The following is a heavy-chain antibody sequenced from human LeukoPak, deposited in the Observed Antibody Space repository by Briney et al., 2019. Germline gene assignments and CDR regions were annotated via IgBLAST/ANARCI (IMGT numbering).Heavy chain of an antibody. D-gene: IGHD6-19*01. CDR1: GFTFSSYA. V-gene: IGHV3-23*01. CDR3: ARSQWLVLDYYYGMDV. J-gene: IGHJ6*02. Sequence: GGSLRLSCAASGFTFSSYAMSLVRQAAGKGLEWVSAISGSGGSTYYADSVKGRFTISRDNSKDTLYLQMNSLRAEDTAVYYCARSQWLVLDYYYGMDVWGQGTTVTVSS. CDR2: ISGSGGST.